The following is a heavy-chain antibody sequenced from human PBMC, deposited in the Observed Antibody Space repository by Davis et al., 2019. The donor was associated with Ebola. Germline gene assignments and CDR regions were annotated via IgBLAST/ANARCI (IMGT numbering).Heavy chain of an antibody. J-gene: IGHJ4*02. D-gene: IGHD5-24*01. CDR2: ISAYNGNT. V-gene: IGHV1-18*04. Sequence: AASVKVSCKASGYTFTSYGISWVRQAPGQGLEWMGWISAYNGNTNYAQKFQGRVTITADESTNTAYMELSSLRSEDTAVYYCARDTGRDGLYWGQGTLVTVSS. CDR1: GYTFTSYG. CDR3: ARDTGRDGLY.